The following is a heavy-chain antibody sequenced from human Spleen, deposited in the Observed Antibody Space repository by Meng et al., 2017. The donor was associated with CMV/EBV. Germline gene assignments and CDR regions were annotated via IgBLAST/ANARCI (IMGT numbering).Heavy chain of an antibody. CDR2: IYYSGST. CDR1: GGSISSGGYY. V-gene: IGHV4-31*03. Sequence: LRLSCTVSGGSISSGGYYWSWIRQHPGKGLEWIGYIYYSGSTYYSPSLKSRVTISVDTSKNQFSLKLSSVTAADTAVYYCARDSSSSFDYWGQGTLVTVSS. J-gene: IGHJ4*02. D-gene: IGHD6-6*01. CDR3: ARDSSSSFDY.